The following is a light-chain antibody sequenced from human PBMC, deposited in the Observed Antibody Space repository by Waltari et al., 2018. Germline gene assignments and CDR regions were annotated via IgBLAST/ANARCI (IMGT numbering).Light chain of an antibody. J-gene: IGKJ1*01. Sequence: DIQMTQFPPSLSASVGDRVTITCRASQSINIYLNWYQQKSGKPPKLLIYAASSLQSGVPSRFSGDGYGTDFTLTISNLQPEDCGTYYCQQSDSLRSFGQGTKVEIK. CDR1: QSINIY. V-gene: IGKV1-39*01. CDR2: AAS. CDR3: QQSDSLRS.